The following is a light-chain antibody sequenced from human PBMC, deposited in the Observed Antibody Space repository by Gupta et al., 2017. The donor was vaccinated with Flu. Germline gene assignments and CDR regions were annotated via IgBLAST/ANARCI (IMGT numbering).Light chain of an antibody. Sequence: DIQMTQSPSTLSASVGDRVTITCRASQSIDDWLAWYQQKPGKAPKLLIYKASILENGVPSRFSDSGSGTRFTLTINSLQADDFATYFCQQYSSYRTFGQGTKVEIK. J-gene: IGKJ1*01. V-gene: IGKV1-5*03. CDR1: QSIDDW. CDR2: KAS. CDR3: QQYSSYRT.